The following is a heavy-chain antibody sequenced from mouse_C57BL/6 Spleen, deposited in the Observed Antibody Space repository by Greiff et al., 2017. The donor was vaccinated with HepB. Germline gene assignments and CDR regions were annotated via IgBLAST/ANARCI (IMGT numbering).Heavy chain of an antibody. D-gene: IGHD1-1*01. Sequence: QVQLQQSGAELVKPGASVKLSCKASGYTFTSYWMQWVKQRPGQGLEWIGEIDPSDSYTNYNQKFKGKATLTVDTSSSTAYMQLSSLTSEDSAVYYCARNYGSSSYYFDYWGQGTTLTVSS. J-gene: IGHJ2*01. CDR1: GYTFTSYW. V-gene: IGHV1-50*01. CDR3: ARNYGSSSYYFDY. CDR2: IDPSDSYT.